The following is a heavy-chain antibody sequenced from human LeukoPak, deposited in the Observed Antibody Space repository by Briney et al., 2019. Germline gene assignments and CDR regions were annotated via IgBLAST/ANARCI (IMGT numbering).Heavy chain of an antibody. CDR2: ISYDGSNK. Sequence: PGGSLRLSCAASGFTFSSYAMHWVRQAPGKGLEWVAVISYDGSNKYYADSVKGRFTISRDNSKNTLYLQMNSLRAEDTAVYYCARGVRILEWLPGGVPYDYWGQGTLVTVSS. CDR3: ARGVRILEWLPGGVPYDY. CDR1: GFTFSSYA. D-gene: IGHD3-3*01. J-gene: IGHJ4*02. V-gene: IGHV3-30-3*01.